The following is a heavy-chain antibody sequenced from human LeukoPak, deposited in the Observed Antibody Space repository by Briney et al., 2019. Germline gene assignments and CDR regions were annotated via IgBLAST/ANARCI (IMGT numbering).Heavy chain of an antibody. CDR3: ASKNELTTIPDHYDFWSGLKSNPEVYGMDV. D-gene: IGHD3-3*01. CDR2: INHSGST. V-gene: IGHV4-39*01. J-gene: IGHJ6*02. CDR1: GGSISSTTYY. Sequence: PSETLSLTCIVSGGSISSTTYYWSWIRQPPGKGLEWIGEINHSGSTYYNPSLKSRVTISVDTSKNQFSLKLSSVTAADTAVYYCASKNELTTIPDHYDFWSGLKSNPEVYGMDVWGQGTTVTVSS.